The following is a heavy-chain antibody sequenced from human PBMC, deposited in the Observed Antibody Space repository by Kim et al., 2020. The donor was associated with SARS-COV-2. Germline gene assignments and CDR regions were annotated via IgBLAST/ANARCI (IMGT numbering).Heavy chain of an antibody. Sequence: GGSLRLSCAASGFTFSSYAMSWVRQAPGKGLEWVSAISGSGGSTYYADSVKGRFTISRDNSKNTLYLQMNSLRAEDTAVYYCAKGSTSSNLYYYYGMDVWGQGTTVTVSS. V-gene: IGHV3-23*01. J-gene: IGHJ6*02. D-gene: IGHD2-2*01. CDR3: AKGSTSSNLYYYYGMDV. CDR1: GFTFSSYA. CDR2: ISGSGGST.